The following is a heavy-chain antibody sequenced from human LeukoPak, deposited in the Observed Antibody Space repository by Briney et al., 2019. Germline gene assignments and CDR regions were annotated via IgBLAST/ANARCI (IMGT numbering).Heavy chain of an antibody. Sequence: SETLSLTCTVSGGSISSSSYYWGWIRQPPGKGLEWIGSIYYSGSTYYNPSLKSRVTISVDTSKNQFSLRLSSVTAADTAVYYCARHHYDFWSGYGGWFDPWGQGTLVTVSS. J-gene: IGHJ5*02. CDR3: ARHHYDFWSGYGGWFDP. V-gene: IGHV4-39*01. D-gene: IGHD3-3*01. CDR1: GGSISSSSYY. CDR2: IYYSGST.